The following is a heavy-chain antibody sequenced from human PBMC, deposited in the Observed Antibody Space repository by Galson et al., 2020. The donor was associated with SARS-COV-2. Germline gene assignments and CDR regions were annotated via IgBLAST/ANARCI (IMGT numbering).Heavy chain of an antibody. D-gene: IGHD3-16*01. Sequence: GESLKISCAASGFTFSSYGIHWVRQAPGKGLEWVAVTSYDGSLKFYADSVRGRFTISRDDSKNTLYLQMNSLRVEDTAIYHCAKDSSEFGGDYHGVDHWGQGTLVTVSS. J-gene: IGHJ4*02. CDR2: TSYDGSLK. V-gene: IGHV3-30*18. CDR3: AKDSSEFGGDYHGVDH. CDR1: GFTFSSYG.